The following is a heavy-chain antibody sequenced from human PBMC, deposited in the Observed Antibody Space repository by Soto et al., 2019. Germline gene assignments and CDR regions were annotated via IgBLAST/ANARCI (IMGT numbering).Heavy chain of an antibody. D-gene: IGHD6-6*01. CDR2: ISSNGVGT. CDR1: GYTVRGYA. CDR3: ARRARPDFYYMDV. J-gene: IGHJ6*03. V-gene: IGHV3-64*01. Sequence: GSLRICCAASGYTVRGYAMDWVRQAPGKGLEYVSGISSNGVGTYYANSVQGRFTISRDNSKNTVYLQMGSLRPEDMAVYYCARRARPDFYYMDVWGKGTTVTVSS.